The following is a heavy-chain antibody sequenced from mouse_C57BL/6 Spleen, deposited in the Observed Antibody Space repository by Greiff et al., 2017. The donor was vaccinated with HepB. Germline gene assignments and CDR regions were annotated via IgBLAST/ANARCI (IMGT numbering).Heavy chain of an antibody. Sequence: QVQLQQPGAELVMPGASVKLSCKASGYTFTSYWMHWVKQRPGQGLEWIGEIDPSDSYTNYNQKFKGKSTLTVDKSSSTAYMQLSSLTSEDSAVYYCARYRGVYAMDYWGQGTSVTVSS. CDR3: ARYRGVYAMDY. J-gene: IGHJ4*01. V-gene: IGHV1-69*01. CDR2: IDPSDSYT. CDR1: GYTFTSYW. D-gene: IGHD2-14*01.